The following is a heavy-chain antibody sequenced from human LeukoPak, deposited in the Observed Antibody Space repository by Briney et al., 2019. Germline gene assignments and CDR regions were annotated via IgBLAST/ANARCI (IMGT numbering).Heavy chain of an antibody. CDR1: GFTFSDYY. CDR3: AREMWRGFVDY. J-gene: IGHJ4*02. CDR2: ISSSGSTI. Sequence: GGSLRLSRAASGFTFSDYYMSWIRQAPGKGLEWVSYISSSGSTIYYADSVKGRFTISRDNAKNSLYLQMNSLRAEDTAVYYCAREMWRGFVDYWGQGTLVTVSS. D-gene: IGHD3-3*01. V-gene: IGHV3-11*01.